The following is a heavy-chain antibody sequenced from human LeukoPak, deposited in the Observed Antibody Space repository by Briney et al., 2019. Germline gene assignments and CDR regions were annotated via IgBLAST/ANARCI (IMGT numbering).Heavy chain of an antibody. D-gene: IGHD6-13*01. CDR2: ISAGNGNT. J-gene: IGHJ4*02. Sequence: ASVKVSCKASGYTFTSYAMHWVRQAPGQRLEWMGWISAGNGNTKYSQKFQGRVTITRDTSASTAYMELSSLRSEDTAVYYCARASQASSSWYRDYFDYWGQGTLVTVSS. CDR1: GYTFTSYA. CDR3: ARASQASSSWYRDYFDY. V-gene: IGHV1-3*01.